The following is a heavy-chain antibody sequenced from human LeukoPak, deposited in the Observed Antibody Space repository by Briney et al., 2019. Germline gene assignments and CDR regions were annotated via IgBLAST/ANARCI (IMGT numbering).Heavy chain of an antibody. CDR3: ARPLLHRYYYDSSGVPLKY. CDR2: ISPNSGGT. J-gene: IGHJ4*02. CDR1: GYTFTDYY. V-gene: IGHV1-2*02. D-gene: IGHD3-22*01. Sequence: ASVKVSCKASGYTFTDYYMHWVRQAPGQGLEWMGWISPNSGGTNYAQKFQGRVTMTRDTSMSTAYMELSRLRSDDTAVYYCARPLLHRYYYDSSGVPLKYWGQGTLVTVSS.